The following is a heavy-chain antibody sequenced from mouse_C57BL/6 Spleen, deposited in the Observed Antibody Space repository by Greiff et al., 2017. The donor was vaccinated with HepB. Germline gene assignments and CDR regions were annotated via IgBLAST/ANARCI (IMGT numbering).Heavy chain of an antibody. J-gene: IGHJ4*01. CDR2: IWRGGST. V-gene: IGHV2-5*01. CDR3: AKKSIRGYAMDY. CDR1: GFSLTSYG. Sequence: VKVVESGPGLVQPSQSLSITCTVSGFSLTSYGVHWVRQSPGKGLEWLGVIWRGGSTDSNAAFMSRLSITKDNSKSQVFFKMNSLQADDTAIYYCAKKSIRGYAMDYWGQGTSVTVSS.